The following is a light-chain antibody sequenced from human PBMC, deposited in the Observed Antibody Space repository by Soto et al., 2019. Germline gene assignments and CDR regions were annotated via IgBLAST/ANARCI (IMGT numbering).Light chain of an antibody. J-gene: IGKJ4*01. V-gene: IGKV2-28*01. CDR3: MQALLPLT. CDR2: LGT. Sequence: DIVMTQSPLSLPVTPGEPASISCRSSQSLLHSNGYNYLDWYLQKPGQSPQLLIYLGTNRASGVPDRFSGRGSGTDFTLKISRVEAEDVGVYYCMQALLPLTFGGGTKVEIK. CDR1: QSLLHSNGYNY.